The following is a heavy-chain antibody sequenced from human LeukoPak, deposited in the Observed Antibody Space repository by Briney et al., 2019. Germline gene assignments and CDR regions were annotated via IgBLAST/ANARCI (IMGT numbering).Heavy chain of an antibody. CDR2: ISWNSGSI. CDR3: ANLVSSGSYYDLDYGMDV. J-gene: IGHJ6*02. CDR1: GFTFDDYA. D-gene: IGHD3-10*01. Sequence: PGGSLRLSCAASGFTFDDYAMHWVRQAPGKGLEWVSGISWNSGSIGYADSVKGRFTISRDNAKNSLYLQMNSLRAEDTALYYCANLVSSGSYYDLDYGMDVWGQGTTVTVSS. V-gene: IGHV3-9*01.